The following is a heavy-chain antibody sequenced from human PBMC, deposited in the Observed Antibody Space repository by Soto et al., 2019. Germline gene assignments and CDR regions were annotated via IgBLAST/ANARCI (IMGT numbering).Heavy chain of an antibody. V-gene: IGHV3-74*01. CDR1: GFTFSYYW. CDR2: IHSDGSST. Sequence: EVQLVESGGGLVRPGGSLRLSCAASGFTFSYYWMHWVRQAPGEGLVWVSRIHSDGSSTTYADFVKGRFIISRDNARNTVDLQMNSVRVEDTAVYCCARGDHGAFDLWGQGTVVTVSS. CDR3: ARGDHGAFDL. J-gene: IGHJ3*01.